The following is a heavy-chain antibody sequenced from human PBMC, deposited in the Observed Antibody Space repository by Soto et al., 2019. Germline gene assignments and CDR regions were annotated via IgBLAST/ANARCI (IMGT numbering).Heavy chain of an antibody. CDR1: GGSFSGYY. Sequence: ETLSLTCAVYGGSFSGYYWSWIRQPPGKGLEWIGEINHSGSTNYNPSLKSRVTISVDTSKNQFSLKLSSVTAADTAVYYCARGRYDYWGQGTLVTVSS. J-gene: IGHJ4*02. CDR2: INHSGST. V-gene: IGHV4-34*01. CDR3: ARGRYDY.